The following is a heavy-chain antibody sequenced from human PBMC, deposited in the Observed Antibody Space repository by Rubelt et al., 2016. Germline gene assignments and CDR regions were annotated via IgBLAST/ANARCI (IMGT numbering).Heavy chain of an antibody. V-gene: IGHV4-59*12. CDR3: ARGGDDFWGDSTDAFDI. CDR1: GGSFSDYY. Sequence: QVQLQESSPGLVKPSETLSLSCSVSGGSFSDYYWSWIRQPPGKGLEWIGEISHSGSTSYNPSLQSRVTISVDTSKNQFSLKLGAVTAADTAVYYCARGGDDFWGDSTDAFDIWGQGTMVTVSS. D-gene: IGHD3-3*01. CDR2: ISHSGST. J-gene: IGHJ3*02.